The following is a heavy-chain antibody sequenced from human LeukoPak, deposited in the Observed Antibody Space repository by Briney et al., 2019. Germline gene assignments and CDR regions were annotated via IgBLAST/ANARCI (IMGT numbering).Heavy chain of an antibody. CDR2: ISYDGSNK. V-gene: IGHV3-30-3*01. J-gene: IGHJ4*02. CDR1: GFTFGTYD. Sequence: GVSLRLSCAATGFTFGTYDIHWARQAPGKGLEWVAVISYDGSNKYYADSVTGRFTISRDNSKNTLYLQMNSLRAEDTAVYYCARDQGGAVAGTLGYWGQGTLVTVSS. CDR3: ARDQGGAVAGTLGY. D-gene: IGHD6-19*01.